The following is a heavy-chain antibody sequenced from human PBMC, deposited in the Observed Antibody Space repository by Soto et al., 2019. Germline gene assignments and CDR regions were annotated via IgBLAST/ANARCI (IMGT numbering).Heavy chain of an antibody. Sequence: QVQVVQSGAEVKEPGASVKVSCKASGYSSSKYYTHWVRQAPGQGLEWMGIVNPNGETTNYAQRFQGRVALTRDTSTNTDYMDLSRLTSDDTAIYFCASVTTIWSNWGQGTLVTVSS. V-gene: IGHV1-46*01. CDR3: ASVTTIWSN. D-gene: IGHD2-21*02. J-gene: IGHJ4*02. CDR2: VNPNGETT. CDR1: GYSSSKYY.